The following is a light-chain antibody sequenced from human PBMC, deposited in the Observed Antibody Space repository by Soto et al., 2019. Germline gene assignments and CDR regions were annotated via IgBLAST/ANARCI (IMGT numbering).Light chain of an antibody. Sequence: VLTQPPSWSGTPGQTVTISCSGSSSNIGTSSVHWYKHLPGTAPKPLIYTNDQRPSGVPDRFSGSKSGTSASLAISGLQSEDEADYYCAVWDDSLNGHVFGAGTKVTVL. CDR3: AVWDDSLNGHV. V-gene: IGLV1-44*01. J-gene: IGLJ1*01. CDR2: TND. CDR1: SSNIGTSS.